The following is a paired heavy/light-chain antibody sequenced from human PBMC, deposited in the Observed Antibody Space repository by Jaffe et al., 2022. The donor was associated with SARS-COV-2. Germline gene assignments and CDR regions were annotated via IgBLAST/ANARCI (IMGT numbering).Light chain of an antibody. CDR3: QQRSNWRT. CDR2: DAS. CDR1: QSVSNY. V-gene: IGKV3-11*01. J-gene: IGKJ1*01. Sequence: EIVLTQSPATLSLSPGERATLSCRASQSVSNYLAWYQQKPGQAPRLLIYDASNRATGIPARFSGSGSGTDFTLTISSLEPEDFAVYYCQQRSNWRTFGQGTKVEFK.
Heavy chain of an antibody. D-gene: IGHD3-10*01. CDR3: VREFWAFGDY. CDR2: INPAGSTT. Sequence: EVQLVESGGGLVQPGGSLRLSCEASGFSFSGYWMSWVRQAPGEGLEWVACINPAGSTTNSVDSMKGRFTISRDNAKNSLYLQMSGLRVEDTAVYYCVREFWAFGDYWGQGALVTVSS. J-gene: IGHJ4*02. CDR1: GFSFSGYW. V-gene: IGHV3-7*01.